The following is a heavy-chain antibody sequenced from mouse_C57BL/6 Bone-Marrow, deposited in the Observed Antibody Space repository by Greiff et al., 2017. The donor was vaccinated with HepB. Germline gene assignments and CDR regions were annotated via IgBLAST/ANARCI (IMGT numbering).Heavy chain of an antibody. Sequence: QVQLQQPGAELVKPGASVKLSCKASGYTFTSYWMHWVKQRPGQGLEWIGMIHPNSGSTNYNEKFKSKATLTVDKSSSTAYMQLSSLTSEDSAVYYCARNYGSSSPSAMDYWGQGTSVTVSS. CDR2: IHPNSGST. D-gene: IGHD1-1*01. J-gene: IGHJ4*01. CDR3: ARNYGSSSPSAMDY. CDR1: GYTFTSYW. V-gene: IGHV1-64*01.